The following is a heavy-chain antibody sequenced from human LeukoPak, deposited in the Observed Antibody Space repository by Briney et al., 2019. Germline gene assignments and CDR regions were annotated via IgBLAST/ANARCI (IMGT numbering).Heavy chain of an antibody. V-gene: IGHV4-34*01. CDR3: ARGPDIVVVPAAIIFDY. J-gene: IGHJ4*02. CDR2: INHSGST. D-gene: IGHD2-2*01. Sequence: SETLSLTCAVYGGSFSGYYWSWIRQPPGKGLEWIGKINHSGSTNYNPSLKSRVTISVDTSKNQFSLKLSSVTAADTAVYYCARGPDIVVVPAAIIFDYWGQGTLVTVSS. CDR1: GGSFSGYY.